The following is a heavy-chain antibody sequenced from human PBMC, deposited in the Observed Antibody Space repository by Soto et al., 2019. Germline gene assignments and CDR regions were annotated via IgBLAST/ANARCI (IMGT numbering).Heavy chain of an antibody. J-gene: IGHJ4*02. D-gene: IGHD2-15*01. CDR1: GFTFSSYA. CDR2: ISGSGGST. CDR3: AKVRLYCSGGSCYLYFDY. Sequence: GGSLRLSCAASGFTFSSYAMSWVRQAPGKGLEWVSAISGSGGSTYYADSVKGRFTISRDNSKNTLYLQMNSLRAEDTAVYYCAKVRLYCSGGSCYLYFDYWGQGTLVTVSS. V-gene: IGHV3-23*01.